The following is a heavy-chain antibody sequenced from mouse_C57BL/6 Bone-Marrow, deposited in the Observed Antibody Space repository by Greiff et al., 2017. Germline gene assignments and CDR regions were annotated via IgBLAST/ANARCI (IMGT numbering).Heavy chain of an antibody. CDR3: TRSDVYYVPLFDY. CDR2: ISPGNSDP. J-gene: IGHJ2*01. CDR1: GYTFTSYW. D-gene: IGHD1-1*01. V-gene: IGHV1-5*01. Sequence: DVQLQESGTVLARPGASVKMSCKTSGYTFTSYWMHWVKQRPGQGLEWIGAISPGNSDPSYNQKFKGKAKLTEVTSASTAYMELSSLTKEDSAVYYCTRSDVYYVPLFDYWGQGTTLTVSS.